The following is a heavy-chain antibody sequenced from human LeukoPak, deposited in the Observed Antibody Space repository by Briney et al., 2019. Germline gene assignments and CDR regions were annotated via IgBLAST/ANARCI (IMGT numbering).Heavy chain of an antibody. CDR3: TTLYGSGSDY. CDR2: IKSKSDGGTT. Sequence: GGSLRLSCAVSGFTFSNAWMSWVRQAPGKGLEWVGQIKSKSDGGTTDNAAPVKGRFTISRDDSRNTLYLQMNSLKTEDTAVYYCTTLYGSGSDYWGQGTLVTVSS. D-gene: IGHD3-10*01. CDR1: GFTFSNAW. J-gene: IGHJ4*02. V-gene: IGHV3-15*01.